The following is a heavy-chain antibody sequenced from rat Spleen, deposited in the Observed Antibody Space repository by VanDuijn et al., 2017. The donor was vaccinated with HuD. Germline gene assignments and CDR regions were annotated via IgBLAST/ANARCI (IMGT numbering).Heavy chain of an antibody. CDR1: GFTFSNYA. J-gene: IGHJ2*01. D-gene: IGHD1-6*01. CDR3: TRRGITHYFDH. V-gene: IGHV5-29*01. CDR2: IRYDGSCT. Sequence: EVQLVESGGGLVQPGRSLKLSCAASGFTFSNYAMAWVRQAPTRGLEWVATIRYDGSCTHYLDSVKGRFTISRDNAKSTLYVQMDSLRSEDTATYYCTRRGITHYFDHWGQGVMVTVSS.